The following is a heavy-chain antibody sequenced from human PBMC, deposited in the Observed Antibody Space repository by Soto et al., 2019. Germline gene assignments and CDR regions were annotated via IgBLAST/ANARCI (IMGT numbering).Heavy chain of an antibody. D-gene: IGHD3-3*01. J-gene: IGHJ6*02. CDR2: ISSSGDAT. CDR3: AKNGDFWSWGMDV. CDR1: GFIFSDYP. Sequence: LRLSCAAPGFIFSDYPMTWVRQAPGKGLEWVSIISSSGDATYYLDSVKGRFTISRDNSRNTLHLQMISLRAEDAAVYFCAKNGDFWSWGMDVWGQGTTVTVSS. V-gene: IGHV3-23*01.